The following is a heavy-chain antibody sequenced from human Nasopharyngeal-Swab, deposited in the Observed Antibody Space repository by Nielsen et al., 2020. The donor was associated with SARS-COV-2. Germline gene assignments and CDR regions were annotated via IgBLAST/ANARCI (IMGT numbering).Heavy chain of an antibody. D-gene: IGHD6-19*01. CDR1: GFSLSTSGVG. Sequence: SGPTLVNPTQTLTLTCTFSGFSLSTSGVGVGWIRQPPGKALEWLAVIYWDGDNRLQSRLTITKDVSKNQVVLTMSNMDPVDTATYYCAHTREKWRVAFDYWGQGTLVTVSS. CDR2: IYWDGDN. CDR3: AHTREKWRVAFDY. V-gene: IGHV2-5*02. J-gene: IGHJ4*02.